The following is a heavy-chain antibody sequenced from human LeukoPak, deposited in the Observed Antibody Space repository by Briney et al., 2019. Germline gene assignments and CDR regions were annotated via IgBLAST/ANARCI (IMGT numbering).Heavy chain of an antibody. V-gene: IGHV4-59*01. CDR3: ARLGGRADY. J-gene: IGHJ4*02. CDR2: INYSGNT. Sequence: PSETLSLTCTVSGGSISSYYWNWIRQPPGKGLEWIGYINYSGNTNYNPSLKSRVTISVDTSKNQFSLKVNSVTTADTAVYYCARLGGRADYWGQGTLVTVSS. D-gene: IGHD2-15*01. CDR1: GGSISSYY.